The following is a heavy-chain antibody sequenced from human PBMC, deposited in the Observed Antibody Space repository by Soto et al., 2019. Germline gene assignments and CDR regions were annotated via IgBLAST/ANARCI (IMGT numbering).Heavy chain of an antibody. CDR1: GGTFSSYA. J-gene: IGHJ3*02. D-gene: IGHD1-20*01. V-gene: IGHV1-69*06. CDR2: IIPIFGTA. CDR3: ARVTGRNWNMGGAFDI. Sequence: ASVEVSCKASGGTFSSYAISWVRQAPGQGLEWMGGIIPIFGTANYAQKFQGRVTITADKSTSTAYMELSSLRSEDTAVYYCARVTGRNWNMGGAFDIWGQGTMVTVSS.